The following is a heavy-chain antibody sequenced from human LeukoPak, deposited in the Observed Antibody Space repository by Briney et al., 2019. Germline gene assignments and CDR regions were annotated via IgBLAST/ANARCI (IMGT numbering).Heavy chain of an antibody. CDR2: TYYRGST. CDR1: GGSFNSDF. CDR3: AGGPHTMVPYYFDH. D-gene: IGHD3-10*01. V-gene: IGHV4-59*01. J-gene: IGHJ4*02. Sequence: NPAETETLTCTISGGSFNSDFWSWIRQPPGKGLEWIGNTYYRGSTNYNPSLKSRATISVDTSKNQVSLKLNSVTAADAAVYYCAGGPHTMVPYYFDHWGQGILVTVSS.